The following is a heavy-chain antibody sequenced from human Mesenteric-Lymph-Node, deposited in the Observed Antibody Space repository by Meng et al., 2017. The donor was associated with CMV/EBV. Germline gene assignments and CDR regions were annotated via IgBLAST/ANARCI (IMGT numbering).Heavy chain of an antibody. Sequence: ASVKVSCKASGYTFTSYDINWVRQATGQGLEWMGWMNPNSGNTGYAQKFQGRVTITRNTSISTAYMELSSLRSDDTAIYYCARDLLIPGYCSVGTCPSDAWGQGTAVTVSS. CDR2: MNPNSGNT. D-gene: IGHD2-15*01. CDR3: ARDLLIPGYCSVGTCPSDA. J-gene: IGHJ6*02. V-gene: IGHV1-8*03. CDR1: GYTFTSYD.